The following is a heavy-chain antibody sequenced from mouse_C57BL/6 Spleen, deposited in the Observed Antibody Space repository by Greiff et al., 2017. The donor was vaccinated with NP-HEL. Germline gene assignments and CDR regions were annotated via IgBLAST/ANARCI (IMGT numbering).Heavy chain of an antibody. CDR1: GYSITSGYY. CDR3: AREVIYYGNPFAY. CDR2: ISYDGSN. Sequence: EVQLQESGPGLVKPSQSLSLTCSVTGYSITSGYYWNWIRQFPGNKLEWMGYISYDGSNNYNPSLKNRISITRDTSKNQFFLKLNSVTTEDTATYYCAREVIYYGNPFAYWGQGTLVTVSA. D-gene: IGHD2-1*01. V-gene: IGHV3-6*01. J-gene: IGHJ3*01.